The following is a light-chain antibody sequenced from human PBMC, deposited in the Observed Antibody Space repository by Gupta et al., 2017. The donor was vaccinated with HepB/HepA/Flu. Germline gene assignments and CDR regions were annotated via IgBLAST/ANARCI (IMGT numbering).Light chain of an antibody. CDR2: EVT. J-gene: IGLJ1*01. CDR1: SSDIGVYDY. Sequence: QSALTQPPSASGSPGQSVTISCTGTSSDIGVYDYVSWYQQRPGKAPKLMIYEVTERPSGVPDRFSGSKSGNTASLTVSGLQVDDEADYYCSSYTGNNNYIFGSGTKVTVL. CDR3: SSYTGNNNYI. V-gene: IGLV2-8*01.